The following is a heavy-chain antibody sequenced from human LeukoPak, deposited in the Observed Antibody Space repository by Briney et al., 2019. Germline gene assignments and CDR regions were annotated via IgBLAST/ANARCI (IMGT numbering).Heavy chain of an antibody. CDR3: ANLPL. CDR1: GFTFSSYG. CDR2: ISYDGSNK. V-gene: IGHV3-30*18. Sequence: PGRSLRLSCAASGFTFSSYGTHWVRQAPGKGLEWVAVISYDGSNKYYADSVKGRFTISRDNSKNTLYLQMNSLRPEDAAVYYCANLPLWGQGTLVTVSS. J-gene: IGHJ4*02.